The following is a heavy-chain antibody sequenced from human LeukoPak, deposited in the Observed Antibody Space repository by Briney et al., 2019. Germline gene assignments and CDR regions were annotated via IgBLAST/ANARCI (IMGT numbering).Heavy chain of an antibody. D-gene: IGHD6-13*01. Sequence: PGGSLRLSCAASGFTFSSYSMNWVRQAPGKGLEGVSYISSSSSTIYYADSVKGRFTISRDNAKNSLYLQMNSLRAEDTAVYYCAREFLGSSWYGWDYYYYMDVWGKGTTVTVSS. V-gene: IGHV3-48*04. CDR2: ISSSSSTI. CDR1: GFTFSSYS. CDR3: AREFLGSSWYGWDYYYYMDV. J-gene: IGHJ6*03.